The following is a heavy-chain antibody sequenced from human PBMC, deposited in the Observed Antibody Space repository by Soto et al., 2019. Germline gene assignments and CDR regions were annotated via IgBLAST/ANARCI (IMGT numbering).Heavy chain of an antibody. CDR3: ARLYPYDFWSGSGYYYYYGMDV. J-gene: IGHJ6*02. D-gene: IGHD3-3*01. CDR1: GGSISSGDYY. CDR2: IYYSGST. Sequence: SETLSLTCTVSGGSISSGDYYWSWIRQPPGKGLEWIGYIYYSGSTYYNPSLKSRVTISVDTSKNQFSLKLSSVTAADTAVYYCARLYPYDFWSGSGYYYYYGMDVWGQGTTVTVSS. V-gene: IGHV4-30-4*01.